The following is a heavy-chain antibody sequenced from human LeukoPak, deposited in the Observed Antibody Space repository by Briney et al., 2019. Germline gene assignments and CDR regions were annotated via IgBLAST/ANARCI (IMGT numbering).Heavy chain of an antibody. CDR2: ISGSGGST. D-gene: IGHD2-21*01. V-gene: IGHV3-23*01. CDR1: GFTFSSYG. CDR3: AKSPYRFDAFDI. Sequence: GGSLRLSCAASGFTFSSYGMTWVRQAPGKGLEWVSVISGSGGSTYYAYSVKGRYTISRDNSKNTLYLQMSSLRAEDTAVYYCAKSPYRFDAFDIWGQGTMVTVSS. J-gene: IGHJ3*02.